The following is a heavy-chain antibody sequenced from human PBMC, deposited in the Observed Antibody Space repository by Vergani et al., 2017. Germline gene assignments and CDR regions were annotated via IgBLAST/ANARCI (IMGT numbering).Heavy chain of an antibody. J-gene: IGHJ5*02. CDR2: IIPIFGTA. CDR3: AGVDFDWSIPPP. D-gene: IGHD3-9*01. Sequence: QVQLVQSGAEVKKPGSSVKVSCKASGGTFSSYAISWVRQAPGQGLEWLGGIIPIFGTANYAQKFQGRVTITADESTSTAYMELSSLRSEYTAVYYCAGVDFDWSIPPPWGQGTLVTVSS. CDR1: GGTFSSYA. V-gene: IGHV1-69*12.